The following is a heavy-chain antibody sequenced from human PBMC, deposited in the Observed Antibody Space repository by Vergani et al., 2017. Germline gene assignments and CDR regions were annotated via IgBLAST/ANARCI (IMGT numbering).Heavy chain of an antibody. CDR2: IYYSGST. J-gene: IGHJ6*03. CDR3: ARVPAAIPFYYYYYMDV. D-gene: IGHD2-2*01. V-gene: IGHV4-59*01. Sequence: QVQLQESGPGLVKPSETLSLTCTVSGGSISSYYWSWIRQPPGKGLEWIGYIYYSGSTNYNPSLKSRVTISVDTSKNQFSLKLSSVTAADTAVYYCARVPAAIPFYYYYYMDVWGKGTTVTVSS. CDR1: GGSISSYY.